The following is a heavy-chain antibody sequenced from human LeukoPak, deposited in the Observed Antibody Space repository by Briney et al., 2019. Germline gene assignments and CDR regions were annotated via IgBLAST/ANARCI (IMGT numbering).Heavy chain of an antibody. D-gene: IGHD3-3*01. CDR1: GGSFSGYY. V-gene: IGHV4-34*01. Sequence: NPSETLSLTCAVYGGSFSGYYWSWIRQPPGKGLEWIGEINHSGSTNYNPSPKSRVTISVDTSKNQFSLKLSSVTAADTAVCYCARVWKGYFWSGYYTENWFDPWGQGTLVTVSS. CDR3: ARVWKGYFWSGYYTENWFDP. J-gene: IGHJ5*02. CDR2: INHSGST.